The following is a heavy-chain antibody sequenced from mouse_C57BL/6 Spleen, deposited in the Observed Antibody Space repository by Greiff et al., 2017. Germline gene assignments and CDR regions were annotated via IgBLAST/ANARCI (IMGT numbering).Heavy chain of an antibody. CDR3: ARPGGYSNYEGWFAY. CDR2: ISSGGSYT. Sequence: EVKVVESGGDLVKPGGSLKLSCAASGFTFSSYGMSWVRQTPDKRLEWVATISSGGSYTYYPDSVKGRFTISRDKAKNTLYLQMSSLKSEDTAMYYCARPGGYSNYEGWFAYWGQGTLVTVSA. V-gene: IGHV5-6*01. CDR1: GFTFSSYG. D-gene: IGHD2-5*01. J-gene: IGHJ3*01.